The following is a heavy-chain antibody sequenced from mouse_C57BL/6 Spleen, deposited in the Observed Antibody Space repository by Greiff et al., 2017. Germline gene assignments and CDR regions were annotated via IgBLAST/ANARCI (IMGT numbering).Heavy chain of an antibody. CDR1: GFTFSNYW. CDR3: PCTAQAPFDY. J-gene: IGHJ2*01. CDR2: SRLKSDNYAT. Sequence: EVKLVESGGGLVQPGGSMKLSCVASGFTFSNYWMNWVRQSPEKGLEWGAQSRLKSDNYATHYAESVKGRFTISRDDSKSSVYLQMNNLRAEDTGIYYCPCTAQAPFDYWGQGTTLTVSS. D-gene: IGHD3-2*02. V-gene: IGHV6-3*01.